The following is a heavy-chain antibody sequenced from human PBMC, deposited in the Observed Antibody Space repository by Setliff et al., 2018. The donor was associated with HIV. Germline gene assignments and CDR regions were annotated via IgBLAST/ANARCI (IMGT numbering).Heavy chain of an antibody. J-gene: IGHJ4*02. CDR3: AGGLHYGLGKFGY. CDR1: GGSISNYY. D-gene: IGHD3-10*01. Sequence: SETLSLTCTVSGGSISNYYWSWLRQPPGKGLEWIGYISYTGSTNYNPSLKSRVTISVDTSKNQFSLKLSSVTAADTAVYYCAGGLHYGLGKFGYWGQGTLVTVTS. CDR2: ISYTGST. V-gene: IGHV4-59*01.